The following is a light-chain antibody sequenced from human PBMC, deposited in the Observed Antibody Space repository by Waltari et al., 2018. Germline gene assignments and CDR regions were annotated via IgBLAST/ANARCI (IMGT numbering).Light chain of an antibody. V-gene: IGKV4-1*01. J-gene: IGKJ4*01. CDR3: QQYYSIPLT. Sequence: DIVMTQSADSLAGSLGGRATINCKASQSVLYSSSNKNYLAWYQQKPGQPPKLLISGASTRASGVPDRLTGSGSGTDFTLTISILQAEDVAVYYCQQYYSIPLTFGGGTTVEIK. CDR1: QSVLYSSSNKNY. CDR2: GAS.